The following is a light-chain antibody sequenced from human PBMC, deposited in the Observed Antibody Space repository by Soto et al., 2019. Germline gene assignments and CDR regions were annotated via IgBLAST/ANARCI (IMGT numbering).Light chain of an antibody. V-gene: IGKV1-5*03. CDR1: QSISSW. Sequence: DIQMTQSPSTLSASVGDRVTITCRASQSISSWLAWYQQKPGKAPKLLIYKASSLESGVPSRFSGSGSGTVFPLTISSLQPDDFATYCCQQYNSYWTFGQGTKVEIK. J-gene: IGKJ1*01. CDR2: KAS. CDR3: QQYNSYWT.